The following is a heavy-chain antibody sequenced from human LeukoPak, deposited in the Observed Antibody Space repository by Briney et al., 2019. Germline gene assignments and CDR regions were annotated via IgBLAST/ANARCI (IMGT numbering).Heavy chain of an antibody. CDR2: IYYSGST. J-gene: IGHJ4*02. Sequence: SETLSLTCAVSGGSISSGDYYWSWIRQPPGKGLEWIGYIYYSGSTYYNPSLKGRVTISVDTSKNQFSLKLSSVTAADTAVYYCAREHGDSYFDYWGQGTLVTVSS. CDR3: AREHGDSYFDY. V-gene: IGHV4-30-4*01. CDR1: GGSISSGDYY. D-gene: IGHD4-17*01.